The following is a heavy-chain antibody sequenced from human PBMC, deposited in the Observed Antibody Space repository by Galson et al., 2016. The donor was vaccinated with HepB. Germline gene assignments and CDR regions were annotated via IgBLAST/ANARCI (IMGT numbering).Heavy chain of an antibody. CDR3: ARDSRSHGMAAADP. J-gene: IGHJ5*02. CDR2: IYYSGST. CDR1: GGSISSGAYY. D-gene: IGHD6-13*01. V-gene: IGHV4-31*03. Sequence: TLSLTCTVSGGSISSGAYYWSWIRQHPGKVLEWIGYIYYSGSTYYNPSLKSRVTISIDTSKNQFSLKLSSVTAADTAVYYCARDSRSHGMAAADPWGQGTLVTVSS.